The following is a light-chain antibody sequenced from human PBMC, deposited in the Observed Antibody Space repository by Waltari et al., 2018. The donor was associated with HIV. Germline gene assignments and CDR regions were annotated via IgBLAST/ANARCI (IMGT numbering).Light chain of an antibody. CDR3: CSYAGSSTLV. V-gene: IGLV2-23*02. CDR2: GVS. CDR1: SRDVGSYNL. Sequence: QSALTQPASVSGSPGQSITISCPGTSRDVGSYNLVPWYQQHPGKAPKLMIYGVSKRPSGVSNRFSGSKSGNTASLTISGLQAEDEADYYCCSYAGSSTLVFGGGTKLTVL. J-gene: IGLJ2*01.